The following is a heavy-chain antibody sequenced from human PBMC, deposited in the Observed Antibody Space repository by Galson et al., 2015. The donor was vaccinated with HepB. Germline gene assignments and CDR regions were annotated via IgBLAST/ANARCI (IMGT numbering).Heavy chain of an antibody. V-gene: IGHV4-59*01. CDR2: IYYSGST. CDR1: GGSISSYY. Sequence: ETLSLTCTVSGGSISSYYWSWIRQPPGKGLEWIGYIYYSGSTNYNPSLKSRVTISVDTSKNQFSLKLSSVTAADTAVYYCAREGGYTTRVGRQHCMDVWGKGTTVTVSS. J-gene: IGHJ6*03. D-gene: IGHD2/OR15-2a*01. CDR3: AREGGYTTRVGRQHCMDV.